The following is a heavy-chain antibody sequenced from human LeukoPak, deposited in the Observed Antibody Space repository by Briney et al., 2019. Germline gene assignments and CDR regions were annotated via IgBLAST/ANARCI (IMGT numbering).Heavy chain of an antibody. D-gene: IGHD3-22*01. CDR1: GGSISSSSYY. J-gene: IGHJ6*03. CDR3: ARKRTYYYDSSGYYPSYYMDV. V-gene: IGHV4-39*07. Sequence: PSETLSLTCTVSGGSISSSSYYWGSIRQPPGTGLEWIGSIYYSVSTYYNPSLKSRVTISVDTSKNQFSLKLSSVTAADTAVYYCARKRTYYYDSSGYYPSYYMDVWGKGTTVTVSS. CDR2: IYYSVST.